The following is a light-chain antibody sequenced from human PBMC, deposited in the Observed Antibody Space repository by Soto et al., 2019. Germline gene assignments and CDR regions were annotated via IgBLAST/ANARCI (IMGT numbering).Light chain of an antibody. Sequence: DIQMTQSPSTLSASVGDRVTITCRASQSISSWLNWYQQKPGKAPKLLIYDASSLESGVPSRFSGSRAGTEFSLTISSLQPDDFAAYYCQQYNSYSALTFGGGTKVEIK. CDR3: QQYNSYSALT. CDR1: QSISSW. J-gene: IGKJ4*01. V-gene: IGKV1-5*01. CDR2: DAS.